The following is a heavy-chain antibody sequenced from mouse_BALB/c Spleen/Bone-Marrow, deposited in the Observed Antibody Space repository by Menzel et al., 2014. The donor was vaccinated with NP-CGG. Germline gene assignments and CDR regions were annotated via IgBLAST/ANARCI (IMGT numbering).Heavy chain of an antibody. J-gene: IGHJ4*01. CDR2: INPYNGGT. CDR3: AXVYEAMDY. CDR1: GYSFTGYT. Sequence: EVKLQESGPELVKPGASMKISCKASGYSFTGYTMNWVKQSHGKNLEWIGLINPYNGGTSYNQKFKGKATLTVDKSSSXXXXEHLSLTSEDSAVYYCAXVYEAMDYWGQGTSVTVSS. D-gene: IGHD2-3*01. V-gene: IGHV1-25*01.